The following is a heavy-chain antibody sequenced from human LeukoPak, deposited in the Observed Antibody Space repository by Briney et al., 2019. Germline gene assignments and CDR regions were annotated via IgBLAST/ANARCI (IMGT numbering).Heavy chain of an antibody. J-gene: IGHJ6*02. CDR3: ARDQGYCSSTNCSPWDYYYGMDV. CDR2: ISYDGSNK. D-gene: IGHD2-2*01. Sequence: GRSLRLSCAASGFTFSSYAMHWVRQAPGKGLEWVAVISYDGSNKYYADSVKGRLTISRGNSKNTLYLQMNSLRAEDTAVYYCARDQGYCSSTNCSPWDYYYGMDVWGQGTTVTVSS. CDR1: GFTFSSYA. V-gene: IGHV3-30-3*01.